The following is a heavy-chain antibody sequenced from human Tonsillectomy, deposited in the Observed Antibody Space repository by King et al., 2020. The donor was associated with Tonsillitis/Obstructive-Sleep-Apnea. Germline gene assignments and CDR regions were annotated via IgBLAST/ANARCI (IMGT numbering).Heavy chain of an antibody. D-gene: IGHD3-22*01. Sequence: GQLVQSGAEVKKPGESLRLSCKGSGYNFTSYWITWVRQMPGKGLEWMGRIDPCDSYTDYSPSFQGNVTISTDKSISTAYLKWSILKASDTAMYYCARRIGGYYDSRGDYWGQGTLGTVSS. J-gene: IGHJ4*02. CDR3: ARRIGGYYDSRGDY. CDR2: IDPCDSYT. V-gene: IGHV5-10-1*03. CDR1: GYNFTSYW.